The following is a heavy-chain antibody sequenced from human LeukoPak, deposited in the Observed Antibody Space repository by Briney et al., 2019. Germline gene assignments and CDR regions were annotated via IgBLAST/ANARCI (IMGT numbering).Heavy chain of an antibody. CDR2: IIPIFGTA. CDR1: GSTFSSYA. V-gene: IGHV1-69*13. CDR3: ARAITRGADAFDI. J-gene: IGHJ3*02. D-gene: IGHD1-26*01. Sequence: SVKVSCKASGSTFSSYAISWVRQAPGQGLEWMGGIIPIFGTANYAQKFQGRVTITADESTSTAYMELSSLRSEDTAVYYCARAITRGADAFDIWGQGTMVTVSS.